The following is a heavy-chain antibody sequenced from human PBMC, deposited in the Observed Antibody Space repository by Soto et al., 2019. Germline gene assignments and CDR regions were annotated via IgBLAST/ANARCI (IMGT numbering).Heavy chain of an antibody. J-gene: IGHJ4*02. Sequence: SETLSLTCTVSGVSVSSGGYYWSWIRQHPGKGLEWIGYIYYSGSTNYNPSLKSRVTISVDTSKNQFSLKLSSVTAADTAVYYCARRWGTTFDYWGQGTLVTVSS. CDR1: GVSVSSGGYY. D-gene: IGHD3-16*01. CDR3: ARRWGTTFDY. V-gene: IGHV4-61*08. CDR2: IYYSGST.